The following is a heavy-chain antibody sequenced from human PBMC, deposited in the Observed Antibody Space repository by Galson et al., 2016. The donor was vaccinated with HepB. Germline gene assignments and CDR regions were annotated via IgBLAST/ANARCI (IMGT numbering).Heavy chain of an antibody. Sequence: SVKVSCKASGYSFIDYGVSWVRQAPGQGLEWMGWITFHGNTNYAQNLQGRVAMTTDTSTGTVYMELRSLRSDDTAVYYCARDVDSGSYSHFYYWGQGTLVTVSS. J-gene: IGHJ4*02. CDR1: GYSFIDYG. V-gene: IGHV1-18*01. CDR3: ARDVDSGSYSHFYY. CDR2: ITFHGNT. D-gene: IGHD1-26*01.